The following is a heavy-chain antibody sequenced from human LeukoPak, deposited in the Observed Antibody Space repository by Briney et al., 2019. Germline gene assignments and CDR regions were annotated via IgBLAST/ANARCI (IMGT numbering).Heavy chain of an antibody. J-gene: IGHJ3*02. CDR3: ARALGYYYDSSGRDAFDI. CDR1: GGSISSYY. V-gene: IGHV4-59*12. D-gene: IGHD3-22*01. CDR2: IYYSGST. Sequence: PSETLSLTCTVSGGSISSYYWSWIRQPPGKGLEWIGYIYYSGSTNYNPSLKSRVTISVDTSKNQFSLKLSSVTAADTAVYYCARALGYYYDSSGRDAFDIWGQGTMVTVSS.